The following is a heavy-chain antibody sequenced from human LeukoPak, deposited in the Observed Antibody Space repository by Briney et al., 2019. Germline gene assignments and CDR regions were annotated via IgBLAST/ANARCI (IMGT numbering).Heavy chain of an antibody. J-gene: IGHJ6*02. CDR3: AREALRFLEWLKPDYYYGMDV. Sequence: PGGSLRLSCAASGFTFSSYAMSWVRQAPGKGLEWVSAISGSGGSTYYADSVKGRFTISRDNSKNTLYLQMNSLRAEDTAVYYCAREALRFLEWLKPDYYYGMDVWGQGTTVTVSS. V-gene: IGHV3-23*01. CDR2: ISGSGGST. CDR1: GFTFSSYA. D-gene: IGHD3-3*01.